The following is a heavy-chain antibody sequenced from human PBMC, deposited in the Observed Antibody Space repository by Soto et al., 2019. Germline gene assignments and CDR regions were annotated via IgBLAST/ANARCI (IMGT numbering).Heavy chain of an antibody. CDR2: IKHDGSVQ. J-gene: IGHJ4*02. CDR3: ARAPYSNAWYRFDL. Sequence: PRGPLRLSCEASVFTFSGYWMSWVRQAPGKGLEWVADIKHDGSVQYYVDSVKGRFTISRDNAKKLLYLQMNGLRAEDTALYYCARAPYSNAWYRFDLWGQGTLVTVSS. V-gene: IGHV3-7*03. D-gene: IGHD4-4*01. CDR1: VFTFSGYW.